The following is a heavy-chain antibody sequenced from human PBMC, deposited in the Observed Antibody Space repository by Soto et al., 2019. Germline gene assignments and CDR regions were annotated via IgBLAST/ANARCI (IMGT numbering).Heavy chain of an antibody. D-gene: IGHD3-10*01. Sequence: PGESLKISCKGSGYSFISYWIGWVRQMHGKGLEWMGFIYPGESDTRYSPSFQGQVTISADKSISTAYLQWSSLKASDTAIYYCASEVGYYDSGSYGGMDVWGQGTTVTVSS. J-gene: IGHJ6*02. CDR3: ASEVGYYDSGSYGGMDV. CDR2: IYPGESDT. CDR1: GYSFISYW. V-gene: IGHV5-51*01.